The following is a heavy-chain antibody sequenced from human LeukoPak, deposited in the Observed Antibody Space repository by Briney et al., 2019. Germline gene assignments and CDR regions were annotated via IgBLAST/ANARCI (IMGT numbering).Heavy chain of an antibody. CDR3: ARAVYYYDSSGYSHLRAFDY. CDR2: IKQDGSEK. Sequence: GGSLRLSCAASGFTFSSYWMSWVRQAPGKGLEWVANIKQDGSEKYYVDSVKGRFTISRDNAKNSLYLQMNSLRAGDTAVYYCARAVYYYDSSGYSHLRAFDYWGQGTLVTVSS. J-gene: IGHJ4*02. V-gene: IGHV3-7*01. D-gene: IGHD3-22*01. CDR1: GFTFSSYW.